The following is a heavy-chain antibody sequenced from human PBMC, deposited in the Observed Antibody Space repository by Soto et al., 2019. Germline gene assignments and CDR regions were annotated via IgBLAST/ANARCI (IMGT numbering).Heavy chain of an antibody. CDR1: GFTLSDHS. Sequence: QVQLVESGGGLVKPGGSLRLSCAASGFTLSDHSMSWIRQAPGKGLEWVSYISSSSSYTDYADSVKGRFTISRDNAXNSPYREMNSRRAEDTAVYYCARGASGGSGWNYYSYYGMDAWGQGTTVTVSS. V-gene: IGHV3-11*05. CDR2: ISSSSSYT. J-gene: IGHJ6*02. D-gene: IGHD6-19*01. CDR3: ARGASGGSGWNYYSYYGMDA.